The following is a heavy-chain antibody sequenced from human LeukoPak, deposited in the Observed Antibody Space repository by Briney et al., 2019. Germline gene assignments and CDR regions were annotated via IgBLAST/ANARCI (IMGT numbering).Heavy chain of an antibody. CDR1: EFSVGSNY. CDR2: IYSGGST. J-gene: IGHJ4*02. D-gene: IGHD3-10*01. V-gene: IGHV3-66*01. CDR3: AKAPIWFGESFFDY. Sequence: GGSLRLSCAASEFSVGSNYMTWVRQAPGKGLEWVSLIYSGGSTYYADSVKGRFTISRDNSKNTLYLQMNSLRAEDTAVYYCAKAPIWFGESFFDYWGQGTLVTVSS.